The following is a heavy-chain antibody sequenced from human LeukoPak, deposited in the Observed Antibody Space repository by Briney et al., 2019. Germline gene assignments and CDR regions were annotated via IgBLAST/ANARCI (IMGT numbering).Heavy chain of an antibody. CDR2: ISAYNGNT. V-gene: IGHV1-18*01. Sequence: ASVKVSCKASGGTFSSYAISWVRQAPGQGLEWMGWISAYNGNTNYAQKLQGRVTMTTDTSTSTAYMELRSLRSDDTAVYYCARALEVVDFCDYWGQGTLVTVSS. CDR3: ARALEVVDFCDY. CDR1: GGTFSSYA. D-gene: IGHD3-22*01. J-gene: IGHJ4*02.